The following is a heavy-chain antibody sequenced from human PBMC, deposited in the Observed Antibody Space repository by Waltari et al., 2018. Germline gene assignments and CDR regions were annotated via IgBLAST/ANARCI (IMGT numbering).Heavy chain of an antibody. CDR1: GGTFSSYA. D-gene: IGHD6-19*01. V-gene: IGHV1-69*10. CDR2: IIPILGIA. CDR3: ARLAVAAIAGWFDP. J-gene: IGHJ5*02. Sequence: QVQLVQSGAEVKKPGSSVKVSCKASGGTFSSYAISWVRQAPGQGLEWMGGIIPILGIANYAQKFQGRVTITADKSTSTAYMELSSLRSEDTAVYYCARLAVAAIAGWFDPWGQGTLVTVSS.